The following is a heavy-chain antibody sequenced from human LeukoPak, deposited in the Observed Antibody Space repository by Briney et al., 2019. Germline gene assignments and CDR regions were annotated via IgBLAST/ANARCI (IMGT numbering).Heavy chain of an antibody. CDR1: GFTFSSYA. CDR3: AKDSLEGAFDY. Sequence: GGSLRLSCAASGFTFSSYAMSWVRQAPGKGLEWVSAISGSGGSTYYADSVKGRFTISRDNSKNTLQMNSLRAEDTAVYYCAKDSLEGAFDYWGQGTLVTVSS. CDR2: ISGSGGST. D-gene: IGHD3-16*01. J-gene: IGHJ4*02. V-gene: IGHV3-23*01.